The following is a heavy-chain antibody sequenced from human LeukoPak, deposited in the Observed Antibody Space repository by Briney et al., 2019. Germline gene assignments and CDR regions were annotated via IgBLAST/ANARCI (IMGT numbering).Heavy chain of an antibody. CDR3: AKGTMDGGQYYYDSS. J-gene: IGHJ4*02. D-gene: IGHD3-22*01. V-gene: IGHV3-23*01. CDR2: ISGSGGVT. Sequence: GGSLRLSCAASGFTFSTYAMSWVRQAPGKGPQWVSAISGSGGVTYYADSVKGRFTISRDNSKNTLYLQMNSLRAEDTAVYYCAKGTMDGGQYYYDSSGGQGTLVTVSS. CDR1: GFTFSTYA.